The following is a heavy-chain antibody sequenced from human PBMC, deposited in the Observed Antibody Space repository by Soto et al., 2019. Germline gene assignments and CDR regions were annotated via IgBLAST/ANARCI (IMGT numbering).Heavy chain of an antibody. Sequence: SVKVSCKASGGTFSSYASSWVRQAPGQGLEWMGGIIPIFGTANYAQKFQGRVTITADESTSTAYMELSSLRSEDTAVYYCARGRRITIFGVAPYYYYGMDVWGQGTTVTVSS. CDR3: ARGRRITIFGVAPYYYYGMDV. CDR1: GGTFSSYA. D-gene: IGHD3-3*01. J-gene: IGHJ6*02. V-gene: IGHV1-69*13. CDR2: IIPIFGTA.